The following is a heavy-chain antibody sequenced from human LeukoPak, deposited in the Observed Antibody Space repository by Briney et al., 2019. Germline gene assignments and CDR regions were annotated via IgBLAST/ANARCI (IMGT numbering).Heavy chain of an antibody. CDR2: ISGSGGST. D-gene: IGHD5-18*01. CDR1: GFTFSSYA. CDR3: AKDLSYGLRVDAIDI. V-gene: IGHV3-23*01. J-gene: IGHJ3*02. Sequence: GESLRLSCAASGFTFSSYAMSWVRQAPGKGLEWVSAISGSGGSTYYADSVKGRFTISRDNSKNTLYLQMNSLRAEDTAVYYCAKDLSYGLRVDAIDIWGQGTMVTVSS.